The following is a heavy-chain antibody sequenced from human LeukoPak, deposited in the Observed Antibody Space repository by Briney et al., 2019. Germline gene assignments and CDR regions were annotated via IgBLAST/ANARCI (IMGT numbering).Heavy chain of an antibody. Sequence: SETLSLTCAVYGGSFSGYYWSWIRQPPGKGLEWIGEINHSGSTNYNPSLKSRVTISVDTSKNQFSLKLSSVTAADTAVYYCASRGGDDYGDWGQGTLVTVSS. J-gene: IGHJ4*02. CDR3: ASRGGDDYGD. CDR2: INHSGST. CDR1: GGSFSGYY. V-gene: IGHV4-34*01. D-gene: IGHD4-17*01.